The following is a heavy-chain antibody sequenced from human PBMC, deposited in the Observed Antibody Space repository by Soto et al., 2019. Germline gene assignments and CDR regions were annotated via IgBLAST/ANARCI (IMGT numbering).Heavy chain of an antibody. Sequence: QVQLVESGGGLVEPGGSLRLSCAASGFSVGDNDMTWIRQAPGKGLEWLSYSSSSGGYTNYADSVKGRFTISRDNAKNSLSLQMDSLRAEDTAVYFCARSSGRRHVFTFDYGLDVWGQGTTVTVSS. V-gene: IGHV3-11*06. CDR2: SSSSGGYT. CDR1: GFSVGDND. D-gene: IGHD3-16*01. J-gene: IGHJ6*02. CDR3: ARSSGRRHVFTFDYGLDV.